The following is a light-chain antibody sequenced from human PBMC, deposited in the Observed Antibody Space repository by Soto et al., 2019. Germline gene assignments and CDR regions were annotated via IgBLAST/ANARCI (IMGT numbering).Light chain of an antibody. CDR3: QQRSNSIP. V-gene: IGKV3-11*01. Sequence: LALSHATLSLSPGERATPSCRASQSVSSYLAWYQQKPGQAPRLLIYDASNRATGIPARFSGSGSGTDFTLTISRLEPEDFAVYYCQQRSNSIPFGQGTRLEIK. CDR2: DAS. J-gene: IGKJ5*01. CDR1: QSVSSY.